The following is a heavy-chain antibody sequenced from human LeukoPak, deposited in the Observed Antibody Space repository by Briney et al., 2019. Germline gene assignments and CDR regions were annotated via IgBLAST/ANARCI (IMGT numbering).Heavy chain of an antibody. CDR3: ARLGFGDLLSHYYYYIDV. J-gene: IGHJ6*03. Sequence: PSETLSLTCSVSGGSLSGYYWSWIRRSPGKRLEYIGYIHLSGSTRYNPSLTSRVTMSMDTSKNQFSLKLNSVTAADTAIYYCARLGFGDLLSHYYYYIDVWGKGTTVTVSS. D-gene: IGHD3-10*01. CDR1: GGSLSGYY. V-gene: IGHV4-59*01. CDR2: IHLSGST.